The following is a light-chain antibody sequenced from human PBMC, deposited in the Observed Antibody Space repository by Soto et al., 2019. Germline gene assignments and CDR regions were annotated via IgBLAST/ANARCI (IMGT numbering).Light chain of an antibody. CDR3: HQYNHWPFT. Sequence: EIVLTQSPGTLSLSPGDRATLCCRASQSVSTNLAWYQQTPGKAPRPVIYGASTRATGIPARFSGSGSGTEFTLTISSLQSEDFAAYYCHQYNHWPFTFGQGTRLEIK. CDR2: GAS. V-gene: IGKV3-15*01. CDR1: QSVSTN. J-gene: IGKJ5*01.